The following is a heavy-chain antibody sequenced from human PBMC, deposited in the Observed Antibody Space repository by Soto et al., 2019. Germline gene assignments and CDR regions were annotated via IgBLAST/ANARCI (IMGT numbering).Heavy chain of an antibody. D-gene: IGHD2-2*01. CDR2: ISGSGGST. CDR3: AKVLSYRSIVVVPAAKWGQVSFDY. CDR1: GFTFSSYA. V-gene: IGHV3-23*01. J-gene: IGHJ4*02. Sequence: GGSLRLSCAASGFTFSSYAMSWVRQAQGKGLEWVSAISGSGGSTYYAASVKRRLTLSRDNSKHTLYLQMNSLRAEDTAVYYCAKVLSYRSIVVVPAAKWGQVSFDYWGQGTLVTVSS.